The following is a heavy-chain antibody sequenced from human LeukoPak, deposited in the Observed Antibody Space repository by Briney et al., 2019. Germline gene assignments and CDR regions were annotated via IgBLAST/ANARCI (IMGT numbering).Heavy chain of an antibody. V-gene: IGHV3-23*01. Sequence: GGSLRLSCAASGFTFSSYAITWVRQAPGKGLEWVSTISDSGSTTYYADSVKGRFTVSRDNSKNTLCLQMNSLRAEDTAVYYCARDPIGYYYGMDVWGQGTTVTVSS. CDR1: GFTFSSYA. CDR2: ISDSGSTT. CDR3: ARDPIGYYYGMDV. J-gene: IGHJ6*02. D-gene: IGHD2/OR15-2a*01.